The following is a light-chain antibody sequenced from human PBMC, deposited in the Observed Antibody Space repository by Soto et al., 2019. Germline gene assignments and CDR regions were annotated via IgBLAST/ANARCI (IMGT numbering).Light chain of an antibody. CDR2: AAS. J-gene: IGKJ1*01. V-gene: IGKV3D-15*01. CDR1: QRVSSH. CDR3: HQYNNSTWT. Sequence: ETVMTQSPVTLSVSPGDTANLSCRASQRVSSHLAWYQQKHGQAPRXIIYAASTRETGIQVMFSCSGAETECTRTIRSLQSEDSALDYCHQYNNSTWTFGQGTKVDIK.